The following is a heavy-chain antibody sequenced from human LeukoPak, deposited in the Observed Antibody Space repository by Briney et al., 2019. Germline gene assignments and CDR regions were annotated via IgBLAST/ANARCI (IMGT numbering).Heavy chain of an antibody. CDR2: ISSNGGST. D-gene: IGHD6-13*01. CDR1: GFTFSSYA. CDR3: ASARIAAAGTDGY. V-gene: IGHV3-64*01. Sequence: GGSLRLSCAASGFTFSSYAMHWVRQAPGKGLEYVSAISSNGGSTYYANSVKGRFTISRDNSKDTLYLQMGSLRAEDMAVYYCASARIAAAGTDGYWGQGTLVTVSS. J-gene: IGHJ4*02.